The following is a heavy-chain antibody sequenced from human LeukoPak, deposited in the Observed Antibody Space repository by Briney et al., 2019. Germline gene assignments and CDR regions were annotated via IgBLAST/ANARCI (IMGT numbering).Heavy chain of an antibody. CDR1: GDSISSYY. J-gene: IGHJ5*02. Sequence: SETLSLTCTVSGDSISSYYWSWSRQPPGKGLEWIGYIYYSGSTNYNPSLESRVTISVDTSKNQFSLKLSSVTAADTAVYYCARTLPNYYDSSGYFRFDPWGQGTLVTVSS. CDR2: IYYSGST. D-gene: IGHD3-22*01. V-gene: IGHV4-59*01. CDR3: ARTLPNYYDSSGYFRFDP.